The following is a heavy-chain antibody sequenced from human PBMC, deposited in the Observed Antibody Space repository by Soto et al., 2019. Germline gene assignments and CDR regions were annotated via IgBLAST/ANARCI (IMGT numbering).Heavy chain of an antibody. CDR2: ISDSGSPI. CDR1: GFTFKNHY. Sequence: QVQLVESGGGLVKPGGSLRLSCAASGFTFKNHYMTWIRQAPGKGLEWVSYISDSGSPIYYADSVKGRFTISRDNAKNSLLLEMNSLRGEDTGVYYCARQYSSMLDLWGQGTLVTVSS. J-gene: IGHJ4*02. D-gene: IGHD6-13*01. V-gene: IGHV3-11*01. CDR3: ARQYSSMLDL.